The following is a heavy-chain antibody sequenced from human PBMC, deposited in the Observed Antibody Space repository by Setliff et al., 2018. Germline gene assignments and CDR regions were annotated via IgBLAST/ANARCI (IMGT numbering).Heavy chain of an antibody. D-gene: IGHD6-13*01. V-gene: IGHV1-2*02. CDR2: INPNSGGA. J-gene: IGHJ4*02. CDR1: GYTSAGYY. Sequence: ASVKVSCKASGYTSAGYYMHWVRQAPGQGLEWMGWINPNSGGANYAQKFRGRVTMTRDTSISTGYMELSRLRSDDTAVYYCARDGMAAAGRKGVFEHWGQGTLVTVSS. CDR3: ARDGMAAAGRKGVFEH.